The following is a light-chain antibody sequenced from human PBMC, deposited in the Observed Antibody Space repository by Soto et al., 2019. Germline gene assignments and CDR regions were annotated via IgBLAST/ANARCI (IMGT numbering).Light chain of an antibody. V-gene: IGKV3-20*01. J-gene: IGKJ2*01. Sequence: EIVLTQSPGTLSLSPGERATLSCRASQSGSSSYLAWYQQKPGQAPRLLIYGASSRATGIPDRFSGSGSGTDSTLTISRLEPEDFAVYYCQQYGSSQTFGQGTKLEIK. CDR1: QSGSSSY. CDR3: QQYGSSQT. CDR2: GAS.